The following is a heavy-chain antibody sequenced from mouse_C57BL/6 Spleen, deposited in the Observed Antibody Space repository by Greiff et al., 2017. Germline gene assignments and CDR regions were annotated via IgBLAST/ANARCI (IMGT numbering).Heavy chain of an antibody. D-gene: IGHD1-1*01. CDR1: GYTFTSYT. Sequence: QVQLKESGAELARPGASVKMSCKASGYTFTSYTMHWVKQRPGQGLEWIGYINPSSGYTKYNQKFKDKATLTADKSSSTAYMQLSSLTSEDSAVYYCAGITTVVATGAMDYWGQGT. J-gene: IGHJ4*01. V-gene: IGHV1-4*01. CDR3: AGITTVVATGAMDY. CDR2: INPSSGYT.